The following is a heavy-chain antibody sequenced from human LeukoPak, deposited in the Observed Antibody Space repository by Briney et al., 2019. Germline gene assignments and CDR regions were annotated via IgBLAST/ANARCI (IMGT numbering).Heavy chain of an antibody. CDR3: ARDPGREDYYYYGMDV. V-gene: IGHV1-69*04. Sequence: SVKVSCKASGGTFSSYAISWVRQAPGQGLEWIGRIIPILGIANYAQKFQGRVTITADKSTSTAYMELSSLRSEDTAVYYCARDPGREDYYYYGMDVWGQGTTVTVSS. CDR1: GGTFSSYA. J-gene: IGHJ6*02. CDR2: IIPILGIA.